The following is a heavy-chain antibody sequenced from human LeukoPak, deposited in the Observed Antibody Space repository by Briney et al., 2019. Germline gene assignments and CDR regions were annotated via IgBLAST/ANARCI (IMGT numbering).Heavy chain of an antibody. V-gene: IGHV5-51*01. CDR3: ARGVYYGSGRGWFDP. CDR1: GYSFTSFW. J-gene: IGHJ5*02. Sequence: GEALHLPCKCSGYSFTSFWIGWAGHLTGKGLEWMGMIYPDDSDTRYSPSFQGQVTISVDKSISTAYLQWSSLRPSDPARYSWARGVYYGSGRGWFDPGGEGTLVSV. D-gene: IGHD3-10*01. CDR2: IYPDDSDT.